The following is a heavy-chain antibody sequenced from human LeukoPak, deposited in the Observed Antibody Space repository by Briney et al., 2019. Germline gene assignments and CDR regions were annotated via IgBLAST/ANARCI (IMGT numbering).Heavy chain of an antibody. CDR1: GGSISSSSFF. Sequence: SETLSLTCTVSGGSISSSSFFWAWIRQPPGKGLEWIGTVSYSGTTYYSPSLKSRVTISVDTSKNQFSLRLTSVTAADTALYYCTKLTCSSTFCPLDYWGQGTLVTVSS. CDR3: TKLTCSSTFCPLDY. J-gene: IGHJ4*02. CDR2: VSYSGTT. D-gene: IGHD2-2*01. V-gene: IGHV4-39*01.